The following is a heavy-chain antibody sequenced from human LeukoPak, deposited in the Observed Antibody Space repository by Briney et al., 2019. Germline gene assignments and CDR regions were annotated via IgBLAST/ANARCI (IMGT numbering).Heavy chain of an antibody. V-gene: IGHV1-18*01. CDR3: ARVAWYCGGDCYSWALSLFDY. Sequence: GASVKVSCKASGYTFTSYGISWVRQAPGQGLEWMGWISAYSGNTNYAQKLQGRVTMTTDTSTSTAYMELRSLRSDDTAVYYCARVAWYCGGDCYSWALSLFDYWGQGTLVTVSS. CDR2: ISAYSGNT. J-gene: IGHJ4*02. D-gene: IGHD2-21*02. CDR1: GYTFTSYG.